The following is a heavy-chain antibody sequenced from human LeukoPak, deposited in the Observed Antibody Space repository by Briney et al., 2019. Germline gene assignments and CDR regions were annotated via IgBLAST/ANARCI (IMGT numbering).Heavy chain of an antibody. J-gene: IGHJ5*02. Sequence: GGSLRLSCAASGFTFSSYAMHWVRQAPGEGLEWVAVISYDGSNKYYADSVKGRFTISRDNSKNTLYLQMNSLRAEDTAVYYCARQGDYYDSSGYYYWFDPWGQGTLVTVSS. D-gene: IGHD3-22*01. V-gene: IGHV3-30*04. CDR1: GFTFSSYA. CDR2: ISYDGSNK. CDR3: ARQGDYYDSSGYYYWFDP.